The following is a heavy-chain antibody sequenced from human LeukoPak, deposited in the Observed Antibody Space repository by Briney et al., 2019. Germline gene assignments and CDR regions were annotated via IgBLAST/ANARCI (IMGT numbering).Heavy chain of an antibody. CDR2: INHSGST. J-gene: IGHJ4*02. CDR1: GFTVSSNY. D-gene: IGHD1-14*01. Sequence: GSLRLSCAASGFTVSSNYMSWVRQAPGKGLEWIGEINHSGSTNYNPSLKSRVTISVDTSKNQFSLKLSSVTAADTALYYCARGQFYNRPDYWGQGTLVAVSS. CDR3: ARGQFYNRPDY. V-gene: IGHV4-34*01.